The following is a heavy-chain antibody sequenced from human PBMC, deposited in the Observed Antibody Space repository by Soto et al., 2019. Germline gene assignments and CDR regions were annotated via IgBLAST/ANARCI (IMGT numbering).Heavy chain of an antibody. D-gene: IGHD1-26*01. CDR2: ISSSSSYI. J-gene: IGHJ6*02. Sequence: TGGSLRLSCAASGFTFSSYSMNWVRQAPGKGLEWVSSISSSSSYIYYADSVKGRFTISRDNAKNSLYLQMNSLRAEDTAVYYCARDGEGATYYYYYGMDVWGQGTTVTVYS. CDR3: ARDGEGATYYYYYGMDV. CDR1: GFTFSSYS. V-gene: IGHV3-21*01.